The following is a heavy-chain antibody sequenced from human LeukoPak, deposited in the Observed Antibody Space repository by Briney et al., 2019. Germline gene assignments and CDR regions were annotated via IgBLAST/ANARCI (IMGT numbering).Heavy chain of an antibody. CDR1: VGSISIYY. D-gene: IGHD3-22*01. CDR3: ARHSRGKPSPFDY. CDR2: IYYSGST. J-gene: IGHJ4*02. V-gene: IGHV4-59*08. Sequence: PSETLSLTCTVSVGSISIYYWSWIRQPPGKGLDGIGYIYYSGSTNYNPSLKSRVTISVDTSKNQFSLKLSSVTAADTAVYYCARHSRGKPSPFDYWGQGTLVTVSS.